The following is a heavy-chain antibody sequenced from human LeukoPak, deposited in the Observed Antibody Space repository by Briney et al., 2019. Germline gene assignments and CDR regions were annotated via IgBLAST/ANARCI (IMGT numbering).Heavy chain of an antibody. Sequence: ASVKVSCKASGHTSTTYAIHWVRQAPGQGLEWMGWINAGNGNIKYSQKLQGRVTIIGDTSASTAYMELSSLRSEDTAVYYCARGYCSSTSCYMDVWGQETTVT. CDR2: INAGNGNI. V-gene: IGHV1-3*01. D-gene: IGHD2-2*01. CDR1: GHTSTTYA. CDR3: ARGYCSSTSCYMDV. J-gene: IGHJ6*02.